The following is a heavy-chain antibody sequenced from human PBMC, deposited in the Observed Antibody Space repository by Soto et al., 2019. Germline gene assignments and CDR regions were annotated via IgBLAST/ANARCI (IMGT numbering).Heavy chain of an antibody. D-gene: IGHD3-10*01. Sequence: QVQLQQWGAGLLKPSETLSLTCAVYGGSFSGYSWTWIRQPPGTGLEWIGEINHSGSTNYNPSLKSRVTISVDTSKNQFSLKLTSVTDADTAVYYCARDKITCLFDYWGQGTLVTVSS. CDR3: ARDKITCLFDY. J-gene: IGHJ4*02. CDR1: GGSFSGYS. V-gene: IGHV4-34*01. CDR2: INHSGST.